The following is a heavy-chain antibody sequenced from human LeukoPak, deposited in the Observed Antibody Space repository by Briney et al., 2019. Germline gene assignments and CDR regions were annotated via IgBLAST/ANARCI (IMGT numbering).Heavy chain of an antibody. CDR1: GFTFRSYA. CDR3: ATMSLGT. J-gene: IGHJ5*02. D-gene: IGHD1-26*01. V-gene: IGHV3-64*01. Sequence: GGSLRLSCAASGFTFRSYAMHWLRQAPGKGLEYVSAISQNGDGTYYANSVKGRFTISRDNSKNMVYLQTGSLRAEDTAVYYCATMSLGTWGQGTLVTVSS. CDR2: ISQNGDGT.